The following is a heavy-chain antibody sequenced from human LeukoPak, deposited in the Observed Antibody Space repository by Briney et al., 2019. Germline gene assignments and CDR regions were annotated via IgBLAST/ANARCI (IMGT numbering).Heavy chain of an antibody. J-gene: IGHJ4*02. CDR1: GFTFSSYA. CDR3: ARGPSINYGDYYY. V-gene: IGHV3-30-3*01. Sequence: GGSLRLSCAASGFTFSSYAMHWVRQAPGKGLEWVAVISYDGSNKYYADSVKGRFTIPRDNSKNTLYLQMNSLRAEDTAVYYCARGPSINYGDYYYWGQGTLVTVSS. D-gene: IGHD4-17*01. CDR2: ISYDGSNK.